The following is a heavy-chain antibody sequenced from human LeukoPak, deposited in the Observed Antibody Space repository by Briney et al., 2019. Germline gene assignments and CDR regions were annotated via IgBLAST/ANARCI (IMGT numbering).Heavy chain of an antibody. V-gene: IGHV1-24*01. D-gene: IGHD2-15*01. CDR1: GYSLSDLS. J-gene: IGHJ6*03. CDR3: ARESGSVVDYYYYYYMDV. Sequence: GASVKVSCRVSGYSLSDLSIHWVRHVGGKGLEWMGGFEPEEGEHGETIFAQNFEDRLTLTEDTAADTAYMELASLTSEDTAEYYCARESGSVVDYYYYYYMDVWGKGTTVTVSS. CDR2: FEPEEGEHGET.